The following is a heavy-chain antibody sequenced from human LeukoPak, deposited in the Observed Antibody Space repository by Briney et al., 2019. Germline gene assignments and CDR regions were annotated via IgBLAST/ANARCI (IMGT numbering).Heavy chain of an antibody. CDR3: ARGRYVTTRGGAAAGFLDY. CDR2: INHGGST. CDR1: GGSFSGHY. Sequence: SEALSLTCAVSGGSFSGHYWNWIRQPPGNGLEWIGEINHGGSTNYNPSLKRRVTISVDTSQHQFSLRLSSVTAADTAVYYCARGRYVTTRGGAAAGFLDYWGQGTLVTVST. D-gene: IGHD6-13*01. J-gene: IGHJ4*02. V-gene: IGHV4-34*01.